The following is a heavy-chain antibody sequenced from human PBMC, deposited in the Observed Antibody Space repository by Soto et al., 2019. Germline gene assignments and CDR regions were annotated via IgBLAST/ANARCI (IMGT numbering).Heavy chain of an antibody. CDR1: GGRFTSYI. CDR2: SIPIQGTA. D-gene: IGHD2-21*01. J-gene: IGHJ6*03. V-gene: IGHV1-69*08. CDR3: AKSLVFVDHGYMDV. Sequence: QVQLVQSGAEVKKPGSSVKVSCEASGGRFTSYIFTWVRQAPGQGLEWMGRSIPIQGTADYALKFQDRVTMTADKSTNTGHMEMRSLRPDDTAVYCCAKSLVFVDHGYMDVWGKWTTVTVSS.